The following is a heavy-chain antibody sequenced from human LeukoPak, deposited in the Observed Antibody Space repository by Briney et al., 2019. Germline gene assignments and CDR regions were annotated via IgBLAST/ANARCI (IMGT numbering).Heavy chain of an antibody. J-gene: IGHJ4*02. D-gene: IGHD1-26*01. V-gene: IGHV3-48*01. CDR2: ISGRSSTI. CDR3: ARDRIKSGSYYFDY. Sequence: SGGSLRLSCAASAFTFSDYSMNWVRQAPGKGLEWVSYISGRSSTIYYADSVKGRFTISRDNAKNSMYLQMNSLRAEDTALYYCARDRIKSGSYYFDYWGQGTLVTVSS. CDR1: AFTFSDYS.